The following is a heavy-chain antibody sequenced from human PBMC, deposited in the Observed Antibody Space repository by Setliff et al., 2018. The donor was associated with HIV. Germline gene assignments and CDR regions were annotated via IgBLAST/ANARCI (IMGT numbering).Heavy chain of an antibody. D-gene: IGHD6-13*01. Sequence: PGGSLRLSCGASGFSFGMYWMSWVRQAPGKGLEWVANMNHESTEAHYVDSVKGRFTISRDNAKNSLFLQMNSLRVEETAVYYCASFLKPHIAQTVNAQYFHHWGQGTLVTVSS. V-gene: IGHV3-7*01. CDR3: ASFLKPHIAQTVNAQYFHH. CDR1: GFSFGMYW. J-gene: IGHJ1*01. CDR2: MNHESTEA.